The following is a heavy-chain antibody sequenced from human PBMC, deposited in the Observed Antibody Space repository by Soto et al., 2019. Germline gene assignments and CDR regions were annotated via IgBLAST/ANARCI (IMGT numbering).Heavy chain of an antibody. V-gene: IGHV1-69*18. CDR2: IITIFNTS. CDR3: ATYDTVMVGADSAFDI. D-gene: IGHD4-17*01. CDR1: GGSFNSHS. Sequence: QVQLVQSGADVKKPGSSVRVSCKDSGGSFNSHSFSWVRQAPGPGLEWVGTIITIFNTSTYAESFQGRVTITADASTSTAYMDLSSLTSEDSAVYYCATYDTVMVGADSAFDIWGQGTMVTVSS. J-gene: IGHJ3*02.